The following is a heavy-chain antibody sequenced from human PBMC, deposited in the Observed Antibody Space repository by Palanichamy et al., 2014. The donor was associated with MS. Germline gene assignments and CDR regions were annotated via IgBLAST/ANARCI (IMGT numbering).Heavy chain of an antibody. CDR3: ARDQRWMGGSSSDAFDI. V-gene: IGHV4-61*01. CDR1: GGSVRSGNYY. Sequence: QVQLQESGPGLVKPSETLSLTYTVSGGSVRSGNYYWSWIRQPPGNELEWIGHISYLGSTSYNPSLKSRVTISVDTSKNEFSLTLSSLTTADTAIYYCARDQRWMGGSSSDAFDIWGQGTMVAVSS. CDR2: ISYLGST. D-gene: IGHD6-6*01. J-gene: IGHJ3*02.